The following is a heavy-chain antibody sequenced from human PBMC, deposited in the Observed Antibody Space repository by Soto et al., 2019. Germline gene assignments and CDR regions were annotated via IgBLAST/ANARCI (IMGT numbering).Heavy chain of an antibody. CDR1: GFTFSSYS. D-gene: IGHD3-22*01. Sequence: GESLKISCAASGFTFSSYSMNWVRQAPGKGLEWVSYISSSSSTIYYADSVKGRFTISRDNAKNSLYLQMNSLRDEDTAVYYCARALRNSLLRRYWYFDLWGRGTLVTVSS. J-gene: IGHJ2*01. CDR3: ARALRNSLLRRYWYFDL. V-gene: IGHV3-48*02. CDR2: ISSSSSTI.